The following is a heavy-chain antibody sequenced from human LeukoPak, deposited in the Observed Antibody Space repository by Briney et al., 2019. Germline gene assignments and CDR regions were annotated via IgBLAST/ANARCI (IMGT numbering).Heavy chain of an antibody. CDR1: GFTFSSYG. CDR3: AKAGYYGSGYLDAFDI. D-gene: IGHD3-10*01. J-gene: IGHJ3*02. V-gene: IGHV3-30*02. Sequence: GGSLRLSCAASGFTFSSYGMHWVRQAPGKGLEWVAFIRYDGSNKYYADSVKGRFTISRDNSKNTLYLQMNSLRAEDTAVYYCAKAGYYGSGYLDAFDIWGQGTMVTVSS. CDR2: IRYDGSNK.